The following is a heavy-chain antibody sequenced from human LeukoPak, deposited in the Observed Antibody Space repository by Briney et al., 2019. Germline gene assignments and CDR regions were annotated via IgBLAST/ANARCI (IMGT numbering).Heavy chain of an antibody. CDR2: ISSSGSTI. CDR3: ARAGRDSSGYTLYYFDY. Sequence: GGSLRLSCAASGFTFSSYAMHWVRQAPGKGLEWVSYISSSGSTIYYADSVKGRFTISRDNAKNSLYLQMNSLRAEDTAVYYCARAGRDSSGYTLYYFDYWGQGTLVTVSS. J-gene: IGHJ4*02. V-gene: IGHV3-48*03. CDR1: GFTFSSYA. D-gene: IGHD3-22*01.